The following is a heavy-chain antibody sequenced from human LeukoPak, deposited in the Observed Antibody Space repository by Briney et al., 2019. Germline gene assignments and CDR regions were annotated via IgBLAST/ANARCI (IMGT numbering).Heavy chain of an antibody. CDR2: INAGNGNT. CDR1: GYTFTSYA. CDR3: ARGVLLWFGELLGHFDY. D-gene: IGHD3-10*01. Sequence: GASAKVSCKASGYTFTSYAMHWVRQAPGQGLEWMGWINAGNGNTEYSQKFQGRVTITRDTSASTAYMELSSLRSEDTAVYYCARGVLLWFGELLGHFDYWGQGTLVTVSS. V-gene: IGHV1-3*01. J-gene: IGHJ4*02.